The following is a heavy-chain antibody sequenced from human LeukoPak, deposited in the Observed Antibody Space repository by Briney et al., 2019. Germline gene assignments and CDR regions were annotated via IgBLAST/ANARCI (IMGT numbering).Heavy chain of an antibody. J-gene: IGHJ4*02. D-gene: IGHD6-6*01. Sequence: ASVKVSCKDSGYTFTSFGISGVRQAPGQGLEGVGWISAYNGDTNHVQKLQGRVTMTTDTATTTAYMELRSLRSDDTAVYYCARDLGSIPAGIFRDFWGQGTQVTVSS. V-gene: IGHV1-18*01. CDR3: ARDLGSIPAGIFRDF. CDR1: GYTFTSFG. CDR2: ISAYNGDT.